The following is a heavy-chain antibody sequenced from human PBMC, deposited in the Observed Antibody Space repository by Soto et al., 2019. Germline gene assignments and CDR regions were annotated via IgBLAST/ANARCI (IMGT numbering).Heavy chain of an antibody. V-gene: IGHV3-15*01. CDR3: TRAPLRCSGGSCYSADA. CDR2: IKSKTDGGTT. CDR1: GFTFGNAW. J-gene: IGHJ5*02. D-gene: IGHD2-15*01. Sequence: AGGSLRLSCAASGFTFGNAWMSWVRQAPGKGLEWVGRIKSKTDGGTTDYAAPVKGRFTISRDDSKNTLYLQMNSLKTEDTAVYYCTRAPLRCSGGSCYSADAWGQGTLVTVSS.